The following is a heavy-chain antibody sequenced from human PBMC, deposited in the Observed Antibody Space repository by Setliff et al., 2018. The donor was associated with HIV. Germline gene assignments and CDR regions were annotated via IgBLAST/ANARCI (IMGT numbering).Heavy chain of an antibody. Sequence: PSETLSLTCTVSGGSLRSYYWSWIRQSPGKGLEWIGYIFSSGTTDYNPSLKSRVTISADTSKNQFSLKLSSVTAADTAVYYCARTYSSSWYSSHLWVDYWGQGTLVTVSS. J-gene: IGHJ4*02. CDR3: ARTYSSSWYSSHLWVDY. V-gene: IGHV4-4*08. D-gene: IGHD6-13*01. CDR1: GGSLRSYY. CDR2: IFSSGTT.